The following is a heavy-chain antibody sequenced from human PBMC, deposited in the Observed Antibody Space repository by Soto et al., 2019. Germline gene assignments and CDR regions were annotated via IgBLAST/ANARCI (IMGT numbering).Heavy chain of an antibody. CDR1: GFSFEDYA. D-gene: IGHD2-8*01. CDR2: IAWNSDII. J-gene: IGHJ4*02. CDR3: ARDQGWYAN. V-gene: IGHV3-9*01. Sequence: GGSLRLSCAASGFSFEDYAMHWVRQAPGKGLEWVSGIAWNSDIIGYADSVKGRFTISRDNGKNSLYLQMNSLRPEDTALYYCARDQGWYANWGQGTLVTVSS.